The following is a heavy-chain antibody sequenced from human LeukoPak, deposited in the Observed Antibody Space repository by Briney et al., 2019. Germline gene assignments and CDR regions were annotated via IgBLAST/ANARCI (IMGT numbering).Heavy chain of an antibody. D-gene: IGHD4-23*01. V-gene: IGHV3-7*01. CDR2: IKQDGSEK. CDR3: ARDIPPVIRGDTVDY. Sequence: GGSLRLSCAASGSTFSSYWMSWVRQAPGKGLEWVANIKQDGSEKYYVDSVKGRFTISRDNAKNSLYLQMNSLRAEDTAVYYCARDIPPVIRGDTVDYWGQGTLVTVSS. CDR1: GSTFSSYW. J-gene: IGHJ4*02.